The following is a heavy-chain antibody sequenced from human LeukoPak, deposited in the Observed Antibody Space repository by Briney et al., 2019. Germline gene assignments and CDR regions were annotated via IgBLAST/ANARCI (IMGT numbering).Heavy chain of an antibody. D-gene: IGHD2-21*02. Sequence: TGGSLRLSCAASGFTFTTYWMHWVRQAPGKGLEWVANIKQDGSEKYYVDSAKGRFTISRDNGKNSVYLQMNSLRAEDTAVYYCARDGGHGGDLDYWGQGTPVTVSS. CDR3: ARDGGHGGDLDY. V-gene: IGHV3-7*01. CDR2: IKQDGSEK. J-gene: IGHJ4*02. CDR1: GFTFTTYW.